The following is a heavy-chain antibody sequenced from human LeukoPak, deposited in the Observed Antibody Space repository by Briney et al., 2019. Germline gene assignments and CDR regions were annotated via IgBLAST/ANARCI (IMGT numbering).Heavy chain of an antibody. V-gene: IGHV4-34*01. Sequence: SETLSLTCAVYGGSFSGYYWSWIRQPPGKGLEWIGEINHGGSTNYNPSLKSRVTISVDTSKNQFSLKLSSVTAADTAVHYCASLKRREELNSGAQEPLVTVPS. CDR1: GGSFSGYY. CDR2: INHGGST. CDR3: ASLKRREELNS. D-gene: IGHD1-7*01. J-gene: IGHJ5*01.